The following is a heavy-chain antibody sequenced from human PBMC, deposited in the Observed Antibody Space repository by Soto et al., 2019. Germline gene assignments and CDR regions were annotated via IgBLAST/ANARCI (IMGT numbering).Heavy chain of an antibody. J-gene: IGHJ4*02. CDR3: ATRFRSSSFYFDY. V-gene: IGHV3-23*01. D-gene: IGHD6-6*01. CDR1: GFPVSSYA. CDR2: TDFTGAGT. Sequence: GGSLRLSCAASGFPVSSYAMRAARHAPDKGLEWVAATDFTGAGTYYADSVKGRFTISGDNSKNTLYLQMSSLRAEDTAVYFCATRFRSSSFYFDYWGQGTLVTVSS.